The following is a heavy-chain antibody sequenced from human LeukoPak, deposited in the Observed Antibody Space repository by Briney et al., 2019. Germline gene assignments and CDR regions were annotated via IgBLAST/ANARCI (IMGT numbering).Heavy chain of an antibody. CDR3: ASGGEAEGADY. CDR1: GFTFRSYS. V-gene: IGHV3-21*01. D-gene: IGHD3-16*01. CDR2: ISSSSSYI. J-gene: IGHJ4*02. Sequence: GGSLRLSCAASGFTFRSYSMNWVRQAPGKGLEWVSSISSSSSYIHYADSVKGRFAISRDNAKNSLYLQMHSLRAEDTAVYYCASGGEAEGADYWGQGTLVTVSS.